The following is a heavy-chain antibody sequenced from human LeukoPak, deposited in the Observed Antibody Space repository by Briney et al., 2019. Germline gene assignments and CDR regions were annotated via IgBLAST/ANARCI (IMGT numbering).Heavy chain of an antibody. D-gene: IGHD6-13*01. CDR3: ARCIPAAGGNRFDP. CDR1: GGYVTSYY. J-gene: IGHJ5*02. CDR2: MYHSGSF. Sequence: SETLSLTCTVSGGYVTSYYWSWIRQSPGKGLEWIGNMYHSGSFNYSPSLKSRVTISIDTSKNQFSLKLTSVTAADTAVYYCARCIPAAGGNRFDPWGQGTLVTVSS. V-gene: IGHV4-59*08.